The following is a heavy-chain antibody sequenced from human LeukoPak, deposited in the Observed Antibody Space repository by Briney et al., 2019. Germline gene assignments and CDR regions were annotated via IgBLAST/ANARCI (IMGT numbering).Heavy chain of an antibody. J-gene: IGHJ4*02. Sequence: PSETLSLTCTVSGGSISNYYWSWIRQPPGKGLEWIGYIYYSGSTDYNPSLKSRVTISVDTSKNQFSLNLSSVTAADTAVYYCARGLWRSGRFDYWGQGTLVTVSS. CDR3: ARGLWRSGRFDY. V-gene: IGHV4-59*01. CDR1: GGSISNYY. CDR2: IYYSGST. D-gene: IGHD6-25*01.